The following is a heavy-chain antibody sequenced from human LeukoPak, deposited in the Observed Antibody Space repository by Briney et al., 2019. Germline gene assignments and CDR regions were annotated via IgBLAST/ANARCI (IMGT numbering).Heavy chain of an antibody. CDR3: ARDTYYYDSSGYAH. CDR1: GYTFTSYG. J-gene: IGHJ4*02. D-gene: IGHD3-22*01. Sequence: ASVKVSCKASGYTFTSYGISWVRQAPGQGLEWMGWISAYNGNTNYAQKLQGRVTMTTDTSTSTAYMELRSLRSDDTAVYYCARDTYYYDSSGYAHWGQGTLVTVSS. V-gene: IGHV1-18*01. CDR2: ISAYNGNT.